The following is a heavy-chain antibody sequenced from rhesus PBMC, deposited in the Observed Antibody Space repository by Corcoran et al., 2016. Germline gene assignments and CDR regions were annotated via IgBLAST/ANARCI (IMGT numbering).Heavy chain of an antibody. V-gene: IGHV5-43*01. CDR1: GYSFTGSW. CDR3: AKDNPGWTGYYFY. CDR2: IYPCDSDT. Sequence: EVQLVQSGAEVKRPGESLRISCKTSGYSFTGSWISWVRQMPGKGLEWMGMIYPCDSDTRYSPSFQGHVTISADKSISTAYLQWSSLKASDTATYYCAKDNPGWTGYYFYWGQGVLVTVSS. J-gene: IGHJ4*01. D-gene: IGHD3-3*01.